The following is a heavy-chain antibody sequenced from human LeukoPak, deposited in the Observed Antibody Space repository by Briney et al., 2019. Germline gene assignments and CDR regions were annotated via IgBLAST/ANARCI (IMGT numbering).Heavy chain of an antibody. CDR1: GFSFSGYY. Sequence: GGSLRLSCVACGFSFSGYYMSWIRQAPGRGLEWISYISGSGSDLYYADSVKGRFTISRDNADNSLYLQMNSLRAEDTAVYYCARSIGYYYTMDVWGQGTTVTVSS. V-gene: IGHV3-11*01. J-gene: IGHJ6*02. CDR2: ISGSGSDL. CDR3: ARSIGYYYTMDV. D-gene: IGHD3-22*01.